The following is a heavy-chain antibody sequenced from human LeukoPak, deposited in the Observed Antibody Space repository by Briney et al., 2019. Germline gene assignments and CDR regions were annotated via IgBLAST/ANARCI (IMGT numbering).Heavy chain of an antibody. J-gene: IGHJ4*02. CDR2: MKRDGSEK. Sequence: GGSLRLSCEASPFTFIPGWMSWVRQAPGKGLEWVAMMKRDGSEKLYVDSVRGRFTISRDDAKNSLYLQMDSLRDEDSALYYCASLDSAHPSGVHWGQGTLVTVSS. V-gene: IGHV3-7*01. D-gene: IGHD5-18*01. CDR3: ASLDSAHPSGVH. CDR1: PFTFIPGW.